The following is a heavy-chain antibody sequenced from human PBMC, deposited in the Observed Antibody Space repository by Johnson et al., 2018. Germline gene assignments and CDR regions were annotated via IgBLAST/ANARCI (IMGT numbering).Heavy chain of an antibody. CDR1: GYSFTSYW. CDR3: AREPLDGDYYDSSGYRPAV. V-gene: IGHV5-51*01. CDR2: IYPGDSDT. J-gene: IGHJ6*04. Sequence: VQLVQSGAEVKKXGESXKIXCKGSGYSFTSYWIGWVRQMPGKGLEWMGIIYPGDSDTRYSPSFQGQVTIPADKSISTAYLQWSSLKASDTAMYYCAREPLDGDYYDSSGYRPAVWGKGTTVTVSS. D-gene: IGHD3-22*01.